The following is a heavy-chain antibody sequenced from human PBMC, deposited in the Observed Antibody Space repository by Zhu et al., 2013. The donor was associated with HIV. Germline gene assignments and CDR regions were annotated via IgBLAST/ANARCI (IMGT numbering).Heavy chain of an antibody. J-gene: IGHJ4*02. CDR2: IIPILGIA. D-gene: IGHD6-13*01. Sequence: QVQLVQSGAEVKKPGSSVKVSCKASGGTFSSYTISWVRQAPGQGRCSGWEGIIPILGIANYAQKFQGRVTITADKSTSTAYMELSSLRSEDTAVYYCASNSDSSSWLFDYWGRGNPWSPSPQ. CDR3: ASNSDSSSWLFDY. V-gene: IGHV1-69*02. CDR1: GGTFSSYT.